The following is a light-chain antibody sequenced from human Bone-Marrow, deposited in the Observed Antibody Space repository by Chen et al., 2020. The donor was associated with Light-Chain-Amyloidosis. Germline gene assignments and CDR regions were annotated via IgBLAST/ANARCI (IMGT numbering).Light chain of an antibody. V-gene: IGLV6-57*01. J-gene: IGLJ3*02. Sequence: NFMLTQPHSVSESPGKSVIISCTRSSGSIATYYVQWYQQRPGSSPTTVIYEDDQRPAVVPDRFSGSIDRSSNSASLTISGLKTEDEADYYCQSYQGSSQGVFGGGTKLTVL. CDR2: EDD. CDR3: QSYQGSSQGV. CDR1: SGSIATYY.